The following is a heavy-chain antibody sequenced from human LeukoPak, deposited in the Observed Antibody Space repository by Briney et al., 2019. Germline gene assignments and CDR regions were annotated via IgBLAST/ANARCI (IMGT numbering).Heavy chain of an antibody. V-gene: IGHV4-59*01. CDR3: ARGLRSDY. Sequence: SETLSLTCTVSGGSISGYFWTWVRQPPGKGLEWIGYIYYSGSTNYNPSLKSRVTISVDTSKNQFSLKLSSVTAADTAVYYCARGLRSDYWGQGTLVTVSS. J-gene: IGHJ4*02. CDR2: IYYSGST. CDR1: GGSISGYF.